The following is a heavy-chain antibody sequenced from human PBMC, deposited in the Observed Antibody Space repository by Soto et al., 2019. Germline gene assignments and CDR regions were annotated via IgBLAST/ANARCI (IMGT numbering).Heavy chain of an antibody. V-gene: IGHV3-30*03. D-gene: IGHD1-7*01. CDR1: GFTFSSYG. CDR2: ISYDGSNK. J-gene: IGHJ5*02. Sequence: QVQLVESGGGVVHPGRSLRLSCAASGFTFSSYGMHWVRQAPGKGLEWVAVISYDGSNKYYADSVKGRFTISRDNSKXXXXXXXXXXXXXXTXXYXCAKELPKSELELPNGFDPWGQGTLVTVSS. CDR3: AKELPKSELELPNGFDP.